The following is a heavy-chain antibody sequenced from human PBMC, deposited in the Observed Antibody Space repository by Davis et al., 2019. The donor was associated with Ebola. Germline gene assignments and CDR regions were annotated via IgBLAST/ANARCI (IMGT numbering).Heavy chain of an antibody. CDR3: ARVRFLYYFDY. CDR2: INHSGST. J-gene: IGHJ4*02. Sequence: PSETLSLTCTVSGGSISSSSYYWSWIRQPPGKGLEWIGEINHSGSTNYNPSLKSRVTISVDTSKNQFSLKLSSVTAADTAVYYCARVRFLYYFDYWGQGTLVTVSS. CDR1: GGSISSSSYY. D-gene: IGHD3-3*01. V-gene: IGHV4-39*07.